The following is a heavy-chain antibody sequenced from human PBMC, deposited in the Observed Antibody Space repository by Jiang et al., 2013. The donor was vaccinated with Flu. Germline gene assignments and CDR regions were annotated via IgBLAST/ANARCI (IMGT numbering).Heavy chain of an antibody. Sequence: EVKRPGASVKISCKASGYAFSGHFIHWVRQAPGQGLEWMGIISPIDGTTRYAQNIEGRISMTKDTSTSTVYMELNSLTSEDTAVHYCARAHGGFDYWGQGTLVTVSS. CDR2: ISPIDGTT. V-gene: IGHV1-46*01. D-gene: IGHD4-23*01. J-gene: IGHJ4*02. CDR1: GYAFSGHF. CDR3: ARAHGGFDY.